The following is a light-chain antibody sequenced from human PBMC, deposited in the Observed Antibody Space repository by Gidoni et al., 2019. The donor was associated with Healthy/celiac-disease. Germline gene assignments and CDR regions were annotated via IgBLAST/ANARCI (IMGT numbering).Light chain of an antibody. CDR3: QQRYRAPTAT. CDR1: QSISSY. CDR2: AAS. V-gene: IGKV1-39*01. J-gene: IGKJ1*01. Sequence: SESSLSASVCDRVTITCRASQSISSYLNWYQQKPGKAPKLLIYAASSLQSVVPSRVSGSESWTDFTLTISRLQTEEFATCYGQQRYRAPTATF.